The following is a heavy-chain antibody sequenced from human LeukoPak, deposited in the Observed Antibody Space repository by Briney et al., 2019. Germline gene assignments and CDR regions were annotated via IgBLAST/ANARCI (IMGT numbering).Heavy chain of an antibody. D-gene: IGHD6-13*01. J-gene: IGHJ5*02. CDR1: GYTFTGYY. CDR2: INPNSGGT. V-gene: IGHV1-2*02. Sequence: ASVTVSCMASGYTFTGYYMHWVRQPPGQGLEWMGWINPNSGGTNYVQKLQGRVTMTRDTSISTAYMELSRLRSDDTAVYYCARPVSGSWYNWFDPWGQGTLVTVSS. CDR3: ARPVSGSWYNWFDP.